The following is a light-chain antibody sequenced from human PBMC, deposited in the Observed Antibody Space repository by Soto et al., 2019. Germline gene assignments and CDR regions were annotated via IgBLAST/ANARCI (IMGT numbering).Light chain of an antibody. CDR2: GAS. J-gene: IGKJ1*01. CDR3: QQYNNWPPT. V-gene: IGKV3-15*01. Sequence: TQSPATLSLSPGERATLSCRASQDVGTYVAWYQVRGGQAPRLLIYGASTRATGIPARFSGSGSGTEFTLTISSLQSEDFAVYYCQQYNNWPPTFGQGTKVEIK. CDR1: QDVGTY.